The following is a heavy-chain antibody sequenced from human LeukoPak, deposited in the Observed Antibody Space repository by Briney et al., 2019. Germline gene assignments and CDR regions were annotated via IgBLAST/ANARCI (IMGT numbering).Heavy chain of an antibody. D-gene: IGHD5-18*01. CDR1: GFTFDDFG. CDR3: GRGYRLVDA. Sequence: GGSLRPSCVASGFTFDDFGMHWVRQLPGKGLEWISLISWNGESTYYADSVRGRFTSSRDNSKKSLHLEMNSLKPEDTGLYYCGRGYRLVDAWGKGTTVTVSS. CDR2: ISWNGEST. J-gene: IGHJ6*04. V-gene: IGHV3-43D*03.